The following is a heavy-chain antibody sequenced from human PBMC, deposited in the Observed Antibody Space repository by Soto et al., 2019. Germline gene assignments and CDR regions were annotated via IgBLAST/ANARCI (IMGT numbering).Heavy chain of an antibody. CDR3: ARDMATYYYDSSGYYPDAFDI. D-gene: IGHD3-22*01. CDR2: ISAYNGNT. V-gene: IGHV1-18*04. CDR1: GYTFTSYG. J-gene: IGHJ3*02. Sequence: GASVKVSCKASGYTFTSYGISWVRQAPGQGLEWMGWISAYNGNTNYAQKLQGRVTMTTDTSTSTAYMELRSLRSDDTAVYYCARDMATYYYDSSGYYPDAFDIWGQGTMVTVSS.